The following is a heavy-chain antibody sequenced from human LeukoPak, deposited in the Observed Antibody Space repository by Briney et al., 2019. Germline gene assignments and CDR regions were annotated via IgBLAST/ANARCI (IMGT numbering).Heavy chain of an antibody. D-gene: IGHD2-15*01. CDR1: GGSISSYY. Sequence: SETLSPTCTVSGGSISSYYWSWIRQPPGKGLEWIGYIYYSGSTNYNPSLKSRVTISVDTSKNQFSLKLSSVTAADTAVYYCARIVRLGYSDGMDVWGQGTTVTVS. V-gene: IGHV4-59*01. CDR2: IYYSGST. CDR3: ARIVRLGYSDGMDV. J-gene: IGHJ6*02.